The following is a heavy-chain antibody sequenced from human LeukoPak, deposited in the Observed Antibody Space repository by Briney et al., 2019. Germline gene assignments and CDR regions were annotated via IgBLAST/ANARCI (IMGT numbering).Heavy chain of an antibody. V-gene: IGHV3-30*18. CDR2: ISYDGSNK. J-gene: IGHJ6*04. CDR1: GFTFSSYG. D-gene: IGHD3-9*01. Sequence: GGSLRLSCAASGFTFSSYGMHWVRQAPGKGLEWVAVISYDGSNKYYADSVKGRFTISRDNSKNTLYLQMNSLRAEDTAVYYCAKDGGRGDILTGDYYYGMDVWGKGTTVTVSP. CDR3: AKDGGRGDILTGDYYYGMDV.